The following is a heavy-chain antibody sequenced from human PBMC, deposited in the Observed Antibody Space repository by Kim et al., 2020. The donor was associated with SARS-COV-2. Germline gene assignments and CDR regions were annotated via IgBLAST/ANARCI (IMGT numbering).Heavy chain of an antibody. J-gene: IGHJ6*02. D-gene: IGHD6-13*01. V-gene: IGHV1-3*01. CDR3: AGSRTSYYYYYGMDV. Sequence: KFQGRVTITRDTSASTAYMELSSLRSEDTAVYYCAGSRTSYYYYYGMDVWGQGTTVTVSS.